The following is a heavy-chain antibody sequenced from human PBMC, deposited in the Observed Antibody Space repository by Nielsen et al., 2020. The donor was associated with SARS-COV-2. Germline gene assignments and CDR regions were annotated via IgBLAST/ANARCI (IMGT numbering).Heavy chain of an antibody. CDR1: EFTFSSFA. D-gene: IGHD2-15*01. V-gene: IGHV3-23*01. CDR3: GKDAGDIVVVVVPTGLDS. Sequence: GESLKISCAASEFTFSSFAMSWVRQAPGKGLEWVSAISGSGSTTYYADSVKGRFTISRENSKKTLYLQMNSLRPEDTAVYYCGKDAGDIVVVVVPTGLDSWGQGTLVTVSS. CDR2: ISGSGSTT. J-gene: IGHJ4*02.